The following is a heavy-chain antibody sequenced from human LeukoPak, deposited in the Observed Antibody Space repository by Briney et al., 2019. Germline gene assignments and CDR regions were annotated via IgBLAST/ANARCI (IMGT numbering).Heavy chain of an antibody. CDR2: IGTSGHT. CDR3: ARDLAQTPWDY. Sequence: SETLSLTCTVSGDSISSNYWSWLRQPAGKELEWIGRIGTSGHTNYNPSLKSRVTMSVDTSKNQFSLRLNSVTAADTAVYYCARDLAQTPWDYWGQGTLVTVSA. CDR1: GDSISSNY. J-gene: IGHJ4*02. V-gene: IGHV4-4*07.